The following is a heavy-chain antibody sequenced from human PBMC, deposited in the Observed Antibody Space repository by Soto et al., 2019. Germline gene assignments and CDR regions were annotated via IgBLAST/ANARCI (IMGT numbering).Heavy chain of an antibody. Sequence: EVQLLDSGGGLVQPGGSLRLSCATSGFTFNKYWMTWVRQAPGKGLEWVATIKEDGSEKYYGDSVRGRFTISRDNAENSLYLQMNGLRAEDTALYYCVRARVDYWGQGSLVTVSS. V-gene: IGHV3-7*04. CDR3: VRARVDY. CDR2: IKEDGSEK. CDR1: GFTFNKYW. J-gene: IGHJ4*02.